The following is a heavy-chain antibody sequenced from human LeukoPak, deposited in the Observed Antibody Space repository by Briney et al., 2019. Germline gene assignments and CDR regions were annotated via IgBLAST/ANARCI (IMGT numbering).Heavy chain of an antibody. CDR3: AFLTVLMVYAEGNWFDP. CDR2: INPNSGGT. J-gene: IGHJ5*02. D-gene: IGHD2-8*01. Sequence: ASVKVSCKASGYTFTGYYMHWLRQAPGQGLEWMGWINPNSGGTNYAQKFQGRVTMTRDTSISTAYMELSRLRSDDTAVYYCAFLTVLMVYAEGNWFDPWGQGTLVTVSS. CDR1: GYTFTGYY. V-gene: IGHV1-2*02.